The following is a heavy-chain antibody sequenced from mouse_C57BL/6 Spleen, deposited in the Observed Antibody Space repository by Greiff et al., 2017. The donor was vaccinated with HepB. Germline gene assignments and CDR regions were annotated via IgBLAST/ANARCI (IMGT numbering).Heavy chain of an antibody. CDR2: ISYDGSN. Sequence: EVQVVESGPGLVKPSQSLSLTCSVTGYSITSGYYWNWIRQFPGNKLEWMGYISYDGSNNYNPSLKNRISITRDTSKNQFFLKLNSVTTEDTATYYCARALLLRYFDYWGQGTTLTVSS. V-gene: IGHV3-6*01. D-gene: IGHD1-1*01. CDR3: ARALLLRYFDY. J-gene: IGHJ2*01. CDR1: GYSITSGYY.